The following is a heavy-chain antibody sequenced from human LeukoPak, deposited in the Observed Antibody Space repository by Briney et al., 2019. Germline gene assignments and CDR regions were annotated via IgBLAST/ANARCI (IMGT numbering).Heavy chain of an antibody. CDR1: GYSISSGHY. Sequence: SETLSLTCTVSGYSISSGHYWGWIRQPPGKGLEWIGYIYYSGSTNYNPSLKSRVTISVDTSKNQFSLKLSSVTAADTAVYYCARDRWFGELNWFDPWGQGTLVTVSS. D-gene: IGHD3-10*01. V-gene: IGHV4-61*01. CDR3: ARDRWFGELNWFDP. CDR2: IYYSGST. J-gene: IGHJ5*02.